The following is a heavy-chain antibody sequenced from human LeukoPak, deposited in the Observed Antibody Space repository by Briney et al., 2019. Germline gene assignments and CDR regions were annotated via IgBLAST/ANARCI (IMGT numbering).Heavy chain of an antibody. V-gene: IGHV3-48*01. CDR2: ISSSSSTI. CDR3: ARGRGRYGY. J-gene: IGHJ4*02. D-gene: IGHD6-19*01. CDR1: GFTFSSYS. Sequence: PGGSLRLSCAASGFTFSSYSMNWVRQAPGKELEWVSYISSSSSTIYYADSVKGRFTISRDNAKNSLYLQMNSLRAEDTAVYYCARGRGRYGYWGQGTLVTVSS.